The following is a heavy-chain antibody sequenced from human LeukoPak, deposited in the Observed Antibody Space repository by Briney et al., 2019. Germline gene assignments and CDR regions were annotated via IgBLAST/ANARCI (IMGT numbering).Heavy chain of an antibody. CDR2: IYYSGST. V-gene: IGHV4-59*01. J-gene: IGHJ4*02. Sequence: ASETLSLTCTVSGGSISSYYGSWIRQPPGKGLEWIGYIYYSGSTNYNPSLKSRVTISVDTSKNQFSLKLSSVTAADTAVYYCARTAAGLFDYWGQGTLVTVSS. CDR1: GGSISSYY. CDR3: ARTAAGLFDY. D-gene: IGHD6-13*01.